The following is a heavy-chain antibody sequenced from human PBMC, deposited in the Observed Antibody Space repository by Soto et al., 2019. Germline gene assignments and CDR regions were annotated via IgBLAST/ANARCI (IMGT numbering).Heavy chain of an antibody. CDR3: ARLNVDTAMVTWFDP. CDR2: IYPGDSDT. V-gene: IGHV5-51*01. D-gene: IGHD5-18*01. Sequence: GESLKISCKGSGYSFTSYWIGWVRQMPGKGLEWMGIIYPGDSDTRYSPSFQGQVTISADKSISTAYLQWSSPKASDTAMYYCARLNVDTAMVTWFDPWGQGTLVTVSS. CDR1: GYSFTSYW. J-gene: IGHJ5*02.